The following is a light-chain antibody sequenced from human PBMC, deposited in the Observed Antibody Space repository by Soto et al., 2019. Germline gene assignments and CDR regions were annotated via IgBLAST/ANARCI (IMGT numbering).Light chain of an antibody. CDR3: CLYVGGRTYV. V-gene: IGLV2-23*01. Sequence: SVLSEPASVSWSPVQSITISCTGTVGLVSWYQQHPGKVPKLIIYDDTKRPSGVSSRFSGSKSGHTASLTISGLQTEDEADYYCCLYVGGRTYVFGTGTKGTVL. J-gene: IGLJ1*01. CDR2: DDT. CDR1: VGL.